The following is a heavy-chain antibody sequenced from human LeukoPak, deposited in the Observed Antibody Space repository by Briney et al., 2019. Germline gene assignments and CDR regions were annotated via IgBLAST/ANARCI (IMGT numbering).Heavy chain of an antibody. CDR2: IWYDGSNK. D-gene: IGHD6-6*01. CDR1: GFTFSSYG. Sequence: PGGSLRLSCAASGFTFSSYGMHWVRQAPGKGLEWVAVIWYDGSNKYYADSVKGRFTISRDNSKNTLYLQMNSLRAEDTAVYYCARDQGESSGFDYWGQGTLVTVSS. CDR3: ARDQGESSGFDY. J-gene: IGHJ4*02. V-gene: IGHV3-33*01.